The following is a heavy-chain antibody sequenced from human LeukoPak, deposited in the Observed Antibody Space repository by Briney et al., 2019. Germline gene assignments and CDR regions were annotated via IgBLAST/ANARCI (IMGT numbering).Heavy chain of an antibody. J-gene: IGHJ4*02. Sequence: PGGSLRLSCAASGFTFSSYGMHWVRQAPGKGLEWVAFIRYDGSNKYYADSVKGRFTISRDNSKNTLYLQMNSLRAEDTAVYYCAKDHYSNYYFDYWGQGTLVTVSP. CDR3: AKDHYSNYYFDY. V-gene: IGHV3-30*02. D-gene: IGHD4-11*01. CDR1: GFTFSSYG. CDR2: IRYDGSNK.